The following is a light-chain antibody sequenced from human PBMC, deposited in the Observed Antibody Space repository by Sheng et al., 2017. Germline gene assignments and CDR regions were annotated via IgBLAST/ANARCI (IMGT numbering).Light chain of an antibody. J-gene: IGKJ4*01. CDR1: EDVNNRY. V-gene: IGKV3D-20*02. CDR2: GAS. CDR3: QQRSSWPLT. Sequence: EIVLTQSPDTLSLSPGDRTTLSCRASEDVNNRYLAWYQQKPGQAPRLLIFGASTRATDIPDRFSGTGSGTDFTLTISRLEPEDFAVYYCQQRSSWPLTFGGGTKVEIK.